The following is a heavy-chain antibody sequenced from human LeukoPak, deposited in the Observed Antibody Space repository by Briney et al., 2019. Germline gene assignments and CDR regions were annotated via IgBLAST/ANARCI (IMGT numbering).Heavy chain of an antibody. J-gene: IGHJ6*02. CDR3: AKAPHPGSYYYGLDV. CDR1: GFTFENYA. V-gene: IGHV3-9*01. Sequence: GRSLRLSCAASGFTFENYAIHWVRQVPGKGLEWVSGISWNSDTKGYADSVKGRFTISRDNAEDSVYLQMNSLRPEDTAFYYCAKAPHPGSYYYGLDVWGRGTTVTVSS. CDR2: ISWNSDTK.